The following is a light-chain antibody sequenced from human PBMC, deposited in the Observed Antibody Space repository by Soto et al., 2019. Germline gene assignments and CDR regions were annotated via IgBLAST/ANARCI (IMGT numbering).Light chain of an antibody. CDR3: QQYGSSGRT. CDR1: QSVSSY. CDR2: DAS. Sequence: EIGLTQSPATLSLSPGERATLSFRASQSVSSYLAWYQQKPGQAPRLLIYDASNRATGIPARFSGSGSGTDFTLTISSLEPEDFAVYYCQQYGSSGRTFGQGTKVDIK. J-gene: IGKJ1*01. V-gene: IGKV3-11*01.